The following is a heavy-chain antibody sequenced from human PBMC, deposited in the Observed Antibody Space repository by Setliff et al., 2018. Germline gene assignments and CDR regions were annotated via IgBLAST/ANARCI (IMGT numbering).Heavy chain of an antibody. CDR1: GYTFTAYY. D-gene: IGHD3-22*01. CDR2: ISPYSGES. Sequence: ASVKVSCKTSGYTFTAYYIYWVRQAPGHGLEWMGWISPYSGESNYAQKFQDRLTVTADTSTSTAYMQLSSLGSEDTAVYYCVREGVDSRSSTDYRYYMDVWGKGTTVTVSS. CDR3: VREGVDSRSSTDYRYYMDV. J-gene: IGHJ6*03. V-gene: IGHV1-18*04.